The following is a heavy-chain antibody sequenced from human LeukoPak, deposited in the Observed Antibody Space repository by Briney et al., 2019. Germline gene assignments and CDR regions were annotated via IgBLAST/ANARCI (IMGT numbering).Heavy chain of an antibody. Sequence: QPGGSLLLSCAGSGFTFSSYWMHWVRPAPGKGLVWVSRINSDGSSLSYADSVKGRFTISRDNAKNSLYLQMNSLRAEDTSVYYCARDPAFGAFGIWGRGTLVTVSS. CDR2: INSDGSSL. CDR3: ARDPAFGAFGI. D-gene: IGHD3-10*01. J-gene: IGHJ3*02. V-gene: IGHV3-74*01. CDR1: GFTFSSYW.